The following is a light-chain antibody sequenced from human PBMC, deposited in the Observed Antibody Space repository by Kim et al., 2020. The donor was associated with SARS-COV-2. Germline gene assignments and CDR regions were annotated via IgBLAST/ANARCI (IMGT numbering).Light chain of an antibody. V-gene: IGLV2-14*03. CDR2: SVT. J-gene: IGLJ2*01. CDR3: SSYTTSSTLI. CDR1: NSDVGDYNF. Sequence: QSVLTQPASVSGSPGQSITISCTGTNSDVGDYNFVSWYQHHPGKAPKLIIYSVTQRPLGIPDRFSGSKSGNTASLTISGLQADDEADYHCSSYTTSSTLIFGGGTQLTVL.